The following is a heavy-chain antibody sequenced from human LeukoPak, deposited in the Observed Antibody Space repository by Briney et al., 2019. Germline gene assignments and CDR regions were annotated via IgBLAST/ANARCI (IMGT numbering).Heavy chain of an antibody. J-gene: IGHJ4*02. CDR1: GYTFTSYY. CDR2: INPSGGST. V-gene: IGHV1-46*01. D-gene: IGHD2-2*01. Sequence: GASVKVSCKASGYTFTSYYMHWVRQAPGQGLEWMGIINPSGGSTSYAQKFQGRVTMTRDTSTSTVYMELSSLRSEDTAVYYCARDDIVVVPAATPDYWGQGTLVTVSS. CDR3: ARDDIVVVPAATPDY.